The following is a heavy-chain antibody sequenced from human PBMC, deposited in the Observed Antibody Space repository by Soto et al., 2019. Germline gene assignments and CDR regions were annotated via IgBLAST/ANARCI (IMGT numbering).Heavy chain of an antibody. CDR1: GYTFTSYY. Sequence: SVKVSCKASGYTFTSYYMHWVRQAPGQGLEWMGIINPSGGSTSYAQKFQGRVTMTRDTSKSTVYMELSSLRSEDTAVYYCARADCSSKSRYLGRWFDPWGQGALVTVSS. CDR3: ARADCSSKSRYLGRWFDP. V-gene: IGHV1-46*01. D-gene: IGHD2-2*01. J-gene: IGHJ5*02. CDR2: INPSGGST.